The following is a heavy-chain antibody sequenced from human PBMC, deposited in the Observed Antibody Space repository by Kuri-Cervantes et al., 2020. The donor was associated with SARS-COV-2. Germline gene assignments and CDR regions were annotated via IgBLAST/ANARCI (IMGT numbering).Heavy chain of an antibody. CDR2: IYYNGST. V-gene: IGHV4-39*01. D-gene: IGHD6-6*01. J-gene: IGHJ4*02. Sequence: GSLRLSCSVSGDSIRSTSYYWGWIRQPPGKGLEWIGNIYYNGSTYYSPSLKSRVTISVDMSKNQFSLNLNSVTAADTAVYYCARLVRQYSSSSSPDYWGQGTLVTVSS. CDR1: GDSIRSTSYY. CDR3: ARLVRQYSSSSSPDY.